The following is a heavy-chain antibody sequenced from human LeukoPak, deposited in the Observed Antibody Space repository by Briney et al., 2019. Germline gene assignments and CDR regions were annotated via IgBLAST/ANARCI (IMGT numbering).Heavy chain of an antibody. V-gene: IGHV4-30-4*01. CDR3: ARPYYYDSRIDP. J-gene: IGHJ5*02. D-gene: IGHD3-22*01. CDR2: MYYSGST. CDR1: GGSISSGDYY. Sequence: SETLSLTCTVSGGSISSGDYYWSWIRQPPGKGLEWIAYMYYSGSTYYNPSLKSRVTMSADTSKNQLSLKLSSVTAADTAVYYCARPYYYDSRIDPWGQGILVTVPS.